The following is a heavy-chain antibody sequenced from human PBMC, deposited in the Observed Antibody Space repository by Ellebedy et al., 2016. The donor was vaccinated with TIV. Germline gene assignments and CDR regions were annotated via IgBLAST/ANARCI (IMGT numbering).Heavy chain of an antibody. V-gene: IGHV4-34*01. CDR3: ARARRVLRFLYSGYYYYMDV. D-gene: IGHD3-3*01. Sequence: SETLSLXCAVYGGSFSGYYWSWIRQPPGKGLEWIGEINHSGSTNYNPSLKSRVTISVDTSKNQFSLKLSSVTAADTAVYYCARARRVLRFLYSGYYYYMDVWGKGTTVTVSS. J-gene: IGHJ6*03. CDR2: INHSGST. CDR1: GGSFSGYY.